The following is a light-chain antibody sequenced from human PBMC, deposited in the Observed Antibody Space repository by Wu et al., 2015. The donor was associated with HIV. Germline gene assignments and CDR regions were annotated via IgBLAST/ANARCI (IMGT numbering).Light chain of an antibody. CDR2: TTS. J-gene: IGKJ5*01. Sequence: EIVLTQSPGTLSLSPGERATLSCRASQSVSSSSLAWYQQKPGQAPRLLIYTTSSRATGIPDRFSGSGSGTDFTLTISRPEPEDFAVYYCQQYGTSLPITFGQGTRLEIK. CDR1: QSVSSSS. V-gene: IGKV3-20*01. CDR3: QQYGTSLPIT.